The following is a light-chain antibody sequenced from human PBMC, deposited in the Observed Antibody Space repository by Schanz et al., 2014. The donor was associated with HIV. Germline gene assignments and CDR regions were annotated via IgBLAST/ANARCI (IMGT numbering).Light chain of an antibody. CDR1: SMAFSSSNF. V-gene: IGLV2-14*03. Sequence: QSALTQPTSVSGSPGQSITISCTGASMAFSSSNFVSWYQQHPGEAPRLIIYDVTSWPSGVSARFSASKTGETASLTISGLQAEDEAEYYCSTYTTSKTWVFGGGTKLTVL. CDR2: DVT. CDR3: STYTTSKTWV. J-gene: IGLJ3*02.